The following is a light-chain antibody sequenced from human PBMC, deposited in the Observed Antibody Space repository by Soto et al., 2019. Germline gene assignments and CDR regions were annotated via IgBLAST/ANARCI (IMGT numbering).Light chain of an antibody. J-gene: IGKJ4*01. CDR2: GAS. CDR3: QEYNDWRRTT. Sequence: IVMTQFPATLSVSPGGRATLSCRASQSISTKLAWYQQKPGQAPRLLIYGASTRAPGIPVRFSGSGSGTEFTLTITSLQSEDFAVYYCQEYNDWRRTTFGGGTKVDI. CDR1: QSISTK. V-gene: IGKV3-15*01.